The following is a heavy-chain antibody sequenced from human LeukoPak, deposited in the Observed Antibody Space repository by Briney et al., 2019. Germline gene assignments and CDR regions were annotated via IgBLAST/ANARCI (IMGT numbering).Heavy chain of an antibody. V-gene: IGHV4-34*01. CDR3: ARGRDRSKAGDP. D-gene: IGHD5-24*01. J-gene: IGHJ5*02. CDR1: GGSYDDYY. Sequence: PSETLSLTCGVSGGSYDDYYCSWLRHPPGKGLQWIGEIHPHGIFYFNSFLVSRVPISIETSKSQFSLRLTPSTAARPAFFLRARGRDRSKAGDPWGQGRLVTASS. CDR2: IHPHGIF.